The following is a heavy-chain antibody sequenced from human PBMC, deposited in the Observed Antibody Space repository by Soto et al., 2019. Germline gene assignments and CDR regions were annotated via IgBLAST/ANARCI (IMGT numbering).Heavy chain of an antibody. CDR2: ISAGGGNT. D-gene: IGHD2-2*01. J-gene: IGHJ5*02. CDR3: AKHAEYQLVSWFDP. V-gene: IGHV3-23*01. Sequence: EVQLLESGGGLVQPGGSLRLSCAVSGFSFSTYAMSWVRQAPGKGLESVSGISAGGGNTYYADSVRGRFTISRDNSKDTLYLQITSLRAEDTAFYYCAKHAEYQLVSWFDPWGQGTLVTVSS. CDR1: GFSFSTYA.